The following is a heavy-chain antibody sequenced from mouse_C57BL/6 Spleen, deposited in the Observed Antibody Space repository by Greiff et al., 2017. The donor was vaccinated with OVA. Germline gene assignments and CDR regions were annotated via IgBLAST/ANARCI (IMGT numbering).Heavy chain of an antibody. V-gene: IGHV8-12*01. CDR3: ARSSDSKGYFDY. CDR1: GFSLSTSGMG. D-gene: IGHD2-5*01. Sequence: QVTLKVSGPGILQSSQTLSLTCSFSGFSLSTSGMGVSWIRQPSGKGLEWLAHIYWDYDKRFNPSLKSRLTISKDTHRYQVFLKITIEDTADTATYYCARSSDSKGYFDYWGQGTTLTVSA. J-gene: IGHJ2*01. CDR2: IYWDYDK.